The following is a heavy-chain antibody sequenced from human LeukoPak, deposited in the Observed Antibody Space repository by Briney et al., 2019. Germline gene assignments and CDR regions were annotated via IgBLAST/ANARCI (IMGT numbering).Heavy chain of an antibody. CDR3: ARGWSGSLDY. CDR1: GGSFSGYY. J-gene: IGHJ4*02. Sequence: SGTLSLTCAVYGGSFSGYYWSWIRQPPGKGLEWIGEINHSGSTNYNPSLKSRVTISVDTSKDQFSLKLSSVTAADTAVYYCARGWSGSLDYWGQGTLVTVSS. V-gene: IGHV4-34*01. CDR2: INHSGST. D-gene: IGHD3-3*01.